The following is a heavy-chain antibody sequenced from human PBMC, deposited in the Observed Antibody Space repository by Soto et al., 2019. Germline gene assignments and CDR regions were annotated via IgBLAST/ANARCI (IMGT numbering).Heavy chain of an antibody. CDR2: IYYSGST. CDR1: GGSISSSSYY. D-gene: IGHD3-3*01. J-gene: IGHJ4*02. V-gene: IGHV4-39*01. Sequence: SETLSLTCTVSGGSISSSSYYWGWIRQPPGKGLEWIGSIYYSGSTYYNPSLKSRVTISVDTSKNQFSLKLSSVTAADTAVYYCARNNTEDDFWSGYNDYWGQGTLVTVSS. CDR3: ARNNTEDDFWSGYNDY.